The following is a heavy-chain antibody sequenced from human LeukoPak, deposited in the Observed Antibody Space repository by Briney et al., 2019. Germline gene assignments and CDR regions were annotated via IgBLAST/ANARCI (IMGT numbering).Heavy chain of an antibody. CDR2: INPSGGST. J-gene: IGHJ6*02. CDR3: ARDLGGRVNYYYGMDV. V-gene: IGHV1-46*01. CDR1: GYTFTSYY. Sequence: ASVKVSCKASGYTFTSYYMHWVRQAPGQGLEWMGIINPSGGSTSYAQKFQGRVTMTRDTSTSTVYMELSSLRSEDTAVYYCARDLGGRVNYYYGMDVWGQGTTVTVSS. D-gene: IGHD3-16*01.